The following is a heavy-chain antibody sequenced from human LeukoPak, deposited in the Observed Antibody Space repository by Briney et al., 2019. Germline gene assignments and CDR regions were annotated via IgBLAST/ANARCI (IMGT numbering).Heavy chain of an antibody. V-gene: IGHV1-69*06. CDR2: IIPIFGTA. D-gene: IGHD6-13*01. J-gene: IGHJ4*02. CDR1: GGTFSSYA. CDR3: AREVAHSSFYDY. Sequence: SVKVSCKASGGTFSSYAISWVRQAPGQALEWMGGIIPIFGTANYAQKFQGRVTITADKSTSTAYMELSSLRSEDTAVYYCAREVAHSSFYDYWGQGTLVTVSS.